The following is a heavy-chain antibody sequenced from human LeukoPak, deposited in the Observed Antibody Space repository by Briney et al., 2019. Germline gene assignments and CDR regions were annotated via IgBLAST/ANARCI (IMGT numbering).Heavy chain of an antibody. V-gene: IGHV4-31*03. Sequence: PSETLSLTCTVSGGSISSGGYYWSWIRQHPGKGLEWIGYIYYSGSTYYNPSLKSRVTISVDTSKNQFSLKLSSVTAADTAVYYCARHELRWEPGPEGAFDIWGQGTMVTVSS. D-gene: IGHD1-26*01. CDR3: ARHELRWEPGPEGAFDI. J-gene: IGHJ3*02. CDR2: IYYSGST. CDR1: GGSISSGGYY.